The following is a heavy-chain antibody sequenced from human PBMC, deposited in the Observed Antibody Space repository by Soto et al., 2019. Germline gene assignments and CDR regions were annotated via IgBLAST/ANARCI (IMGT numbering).Heavy chain of an antibody. Sequence: ASVKVACKVSGYTLTELSMHWVRQAPGKGLEWMGGFDPEDGETIYAQKFQGRVTMTEDTSTDTAYMELSSLRSEDTAVYYCATLSNDFWSGPNNWFDPWGQGTLVTVSS. D-gene: IGHD3-3*01. CDR3: ATLSNDFWSGPNNWFDP. J-gene: IGHJ5*02. CDR2: FDPEDGET. V-gene: IGHV1-24*01. CDR1: GYTLTELS.